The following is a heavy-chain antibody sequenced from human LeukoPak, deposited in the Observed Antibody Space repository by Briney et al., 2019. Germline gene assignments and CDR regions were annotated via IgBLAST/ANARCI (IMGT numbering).Heavy chain of an antibody. CDR2: MHYGGSP. CDR3: TRGLTTDKIYY. Sequence: SETLSLTCTVSGASLSSGDYIWPWRRQPPGKGLEWIGRMHYGGSPSYNPSLQSRVTISADTSKNEFSLNLYAVTAADTAVYYCTRGLTTDKIYYWGQGTLVTVSS. CDR1: GASLSSGDYI. V-gene: IGHV4-30-4*01. D-gene: IGHD4-17*01. J-gene: IGHJ4*02.